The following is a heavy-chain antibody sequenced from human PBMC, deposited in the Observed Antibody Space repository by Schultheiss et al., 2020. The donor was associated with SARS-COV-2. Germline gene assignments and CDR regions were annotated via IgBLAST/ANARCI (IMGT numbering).Heavy chain of an antibody. CDR2: ISGSGGST. D-gene: IGHD6-6*01. CDR3: AKPVVKAARPRDWFDP. CDR1: GFTFGDYA. J-gene: IGHJ5*02. V-gene: IGHV3-23*01. Sequence: GGSLRLSCTASGFTFGDYAMSWFRQAPGKGLEWVSAISGSGGSTYYADSVKGRFTISRDNSKNTLYLQMNSLRAEDTAVYYCAKPVVKAARPRDWFDPWGQGTLVTVSS.